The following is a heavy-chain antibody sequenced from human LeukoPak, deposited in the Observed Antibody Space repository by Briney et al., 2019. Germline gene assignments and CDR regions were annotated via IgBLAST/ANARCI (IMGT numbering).Heavy chain of an antibody. J-gene: IGHJ4*02. CDR3: ARSGFGRKYDDIFDY. CDR2: IYYSGST. D-gene: IGHD3-9*01. V-gene: IGHV4-59*01. Sequence: PSETLSLTCTVSGGSISSYYWSWIRQPPGKGLEWVGYIYYSGSTNYNPPLKSRVTISVDTSKNQFSLKLSSVTAADTAVYYCARSGFGRKYDDIFDYWGQGTLVTVSS. CDR1: GGSISSYY.